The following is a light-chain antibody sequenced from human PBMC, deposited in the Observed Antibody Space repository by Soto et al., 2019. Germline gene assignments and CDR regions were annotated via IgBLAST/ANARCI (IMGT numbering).Light chain of an antibody. CDR3: CSYAGSYSYVV. CDR1: SSDVGGYNY. CDR2: DVS. V-gene: IGLV2-11*01. J-gene: IGLJ2*01. Sequence: QSALTQPRSVSGSLGQSVTISCTGTSSDVGGYNYVSWYQQHPGKAPKLIIYDVSEWPSGVPDRFSGSKSGNTASLTISGLQAEDEADYCCCSYAGSYSYVVFGGGTKVTVL.